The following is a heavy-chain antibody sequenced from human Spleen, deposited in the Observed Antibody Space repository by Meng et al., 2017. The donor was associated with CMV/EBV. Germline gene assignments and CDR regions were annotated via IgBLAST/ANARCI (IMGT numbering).Heavy chain of an antibody. D-gene: IGHD3-10*01. CDR3: AKVRASGTEDY. CDR2: ISYTGST. Sequence: CTVSGIAIRSGGYYWSWNRQRPGKGLEWIGYISYTGSTDYSPSLKSRVIISVDTSKNQFSLNMRSVTAADTALYYCAKVRASGTEDYWGPGILVTVSS. J-gene: IGHJ4*02. CDR1: GIAIRSGGYY. V-gene: IGHV4-31*03.